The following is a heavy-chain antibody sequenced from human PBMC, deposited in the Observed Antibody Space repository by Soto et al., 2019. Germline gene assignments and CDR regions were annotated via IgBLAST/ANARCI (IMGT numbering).Heavy chain of an antibody. Sequence: QVQLVESGGGMVQPGRSLRLSCAASGFTFSSYGMHWVRQAPGKGLEWVAVISYDGSNKYYADSVKGRFTISRDNSKNTLYLQMNSLRAEDTAVYYCAKDLRGGCSGGSCYSSALGYWGQGTLVTVSS. CDR1: GFTFSSYG. D-gene: IGHD2-15*01. V-gene: IGHV3-30*18. J-gene: IGHJ4*02. CDR3: AKDLRGGCSGGSCYSSALGY. CDR2: ISYDGSNK.